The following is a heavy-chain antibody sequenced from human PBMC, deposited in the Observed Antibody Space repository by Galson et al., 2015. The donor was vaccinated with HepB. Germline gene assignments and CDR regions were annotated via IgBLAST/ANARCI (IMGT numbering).Heavy chain of an antibody. J-gene: IGHJ4*02. V-gene: IGHV3-23*01. CDR1: GFSFSDSA. CDR3: ARVTYYYAGPYSRDGDH. Sequence: SLRLSCAASGFSFSDSAMRWVRQAPGKGLEWVSGISGSGTTHYADSVKGRFTISRDSSKTTLYLQMNSLRDDGTAVYYCARVTYYYAGPYSRDGDHWGQGTLVSVSS. CDR2: ISGSGTT. D-gene: IGHD3-10*01.